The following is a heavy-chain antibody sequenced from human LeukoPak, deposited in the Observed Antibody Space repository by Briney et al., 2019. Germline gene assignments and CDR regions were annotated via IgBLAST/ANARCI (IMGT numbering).Heavy chain of an antibody. Sequence: GRSLRLSCAASGFTFSSYGMHWVRQAPGKGLGWVAVISYDGSNKYYADSVKGRFTISRDNSKNTLYLQMNSLRAEDTAVYYCAKDLGATPFDYWGQGTLVTVSS. J-gene: IGHJ4*02. D-gene: IGHD1-26*01. CDR3: AKDLGATPFDY. CDR1: GFTFSSYG. V-gene: IGHV3-30*18. CDR2: ISYDGSNK.